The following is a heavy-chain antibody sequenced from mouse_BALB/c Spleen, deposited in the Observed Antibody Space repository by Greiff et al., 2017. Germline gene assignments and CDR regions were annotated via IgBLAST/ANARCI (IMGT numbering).Heavy chain of an antibody. D-gene: IGHD1-1*01. CDR2: IDPETGGT. CDR3: TRSVLRRKTWYFDV. Sequence: QVHVKQSGAELVRPGASVTLSCKASGYTFTDYEMHWVKQTPVHGLEWIGAIDPETGGTAYNQKFKGKATLTADKSSSTAYMELRSLTSEDSAVYYCTRSVLRRKTWYFDVWGAGTTVTVSS. V-gene: IGHV1-15*01. CDR1: GYTFTDYE. J-gene: IGHJ1*01.